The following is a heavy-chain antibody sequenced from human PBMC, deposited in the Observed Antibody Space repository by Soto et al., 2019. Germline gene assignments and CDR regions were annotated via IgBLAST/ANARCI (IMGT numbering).Heavy chain of an antibody. CDR2: TLYSGRT. CDR3: SSRVTDAPT. CDR1: GASISSGW. Sequence: QVQLQESGPGLVKPSGTLSLTCAVSGASISSGWWTLVRQPPGKGLEWIGETLYSGRTNYNSSLNRRAPISIDKSKKQFSLTLSSVTAADTAVYYCSSRVTDAPTWGQGTLVTVSS. D-gene: IGHD3-10*01. V-gene: IGHV4-4*02. J-gene: IGHJ5*02.